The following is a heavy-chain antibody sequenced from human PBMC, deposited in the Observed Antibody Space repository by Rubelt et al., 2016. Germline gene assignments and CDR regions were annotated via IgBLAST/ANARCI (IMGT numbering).Heavy chain of an antibody. J-gene: IGHJ5*02. CDR1: GGSISSSSYY. D-gene: IGHD3-3*01. CDR3: ARLLTIFGLAPPP. V-gene: IGHV4-39*07. CDR2: INGSGST. Sequence: QLQLQESGPGLVKPSETLSLTCTVSGGSISSSSYYWSWIRQPPGKGLEWIGEINGSGSTNYNPSLKARVTISIDTSKNQFSLKLNSVPAADTAVYYCARLLTIFGLAPPPWGQGTLVTVSS.